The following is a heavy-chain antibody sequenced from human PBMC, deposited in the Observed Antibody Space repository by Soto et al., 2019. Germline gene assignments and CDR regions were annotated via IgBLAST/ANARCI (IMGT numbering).Heavy chain of an antibody. CDR1: GFTFSDYY. CDR2: ISSSSRII. J-gene: IGHJ6*04. D-gene: IGHD3-3*01. V-gene: IGHV3-11*01. Sequence: PGGALRLSCAASGFTFSDYYMTWIRQAPGKGLEWVSYISSSSRIINYADPVKGRFTISRDNAKKSLYLQMNSLRADDTAVYYCARYHEDFWSDYPTHMDVWGKGTTVTVSS. CDR3: ARYHEDFWSDYPTHMDV.